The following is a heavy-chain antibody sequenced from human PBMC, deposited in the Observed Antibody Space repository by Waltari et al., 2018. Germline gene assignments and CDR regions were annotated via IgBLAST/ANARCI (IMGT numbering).Heavy chain of an antibody. CDR1: GFPFSTYA. Sequence: QVQLVESGGGVVHPGGSLRLSCAASGFPFSTYAVHWVRQAPGKGLGWVAVISDDGSIKYNADSVEGRFTISRDKARNTMSLQMNSLTTEDTAVYYCARGGLEWFGELFDYWGQGTLVTISS. J-gene: IGHJ4*02. CDR3: ARGGLEWFGELFDY. V-gene: IGHV3-30*01. D-gene: IGHD3-10*01. CDR2: ISDDGSIK.